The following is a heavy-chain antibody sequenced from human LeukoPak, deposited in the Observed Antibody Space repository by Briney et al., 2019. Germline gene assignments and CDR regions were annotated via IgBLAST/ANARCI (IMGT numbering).Heavy chain of an antibody. V-gene: IGHV3-23*01. J-gene: IGHJ4*02. CDR1: GFTFDDYG. CDR2: ISGSGGST. D-gene: IGHD2-2*01. Sequence: GGSLRLSCAASGFTFDDYGMSWVRQAPGKGLEWVSAISGSGGSTYYADSVKGRFTISRDNSKNTLYLQMNSLRAEDTAVYYCAKGSYCSSTSCYPRPYYFDYWGQGTLVTVSS. CDR3: AKGSYCSSTSCYPRPYYFDY.